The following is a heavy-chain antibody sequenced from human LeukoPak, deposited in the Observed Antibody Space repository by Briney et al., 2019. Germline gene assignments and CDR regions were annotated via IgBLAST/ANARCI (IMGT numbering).Heavy chain of an antibody. V-gene: IGHV4-34*01. J-gene: IGHJ3*01. D-gene: IGHD4-17*01. CDR1: GGSFSGYY. CDR3: ARVPPDYNDLHDALDL. CDR2: MNHSGSA. Sequence: SETLSLTCAVYGGSFSGYYWTWIRQPPGKGLEWIGEMNHSGSANYNPSLKSRVTMSIDMSKNQFSLRLTSVTAADTAVYYCARVPPDYNDLHDALDLWGQGTVVTVSS.